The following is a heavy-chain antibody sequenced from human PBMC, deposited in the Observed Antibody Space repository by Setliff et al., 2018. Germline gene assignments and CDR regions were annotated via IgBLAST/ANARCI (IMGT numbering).Heavy chain of an antibody. D-gene: IGHD3-10*01. CDR2: IKQDGSEK. Sequence: GSLRLSCAASGFTFSSYWMSWVRQAPGKGLEWVANIKQDGSEKYYVDSVKGRFTISRDNAKNSLYLQMNSLRAEDTAVYYCAKEGVGFRFYYAYMDVWGKGTTVTVSS. CDR3: AKEGVGFRFYYAYMDV. V-gene: IGHV3-7*03. CDR1: GFTFSSYW. J-gene: IGHJ6*03.